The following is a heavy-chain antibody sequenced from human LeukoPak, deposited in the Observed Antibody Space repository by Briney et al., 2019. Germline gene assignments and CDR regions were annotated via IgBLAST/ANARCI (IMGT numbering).Heavy chain of an antibody. CDR2: INHSGST. J-gene: IGHJ4*02. CDR1: GGSFSGYY. Sequence: SETLSLTCAVYGGSFSGYYWSWIRQPPGKGLEWIGEINHSGSTNYNPSLKSRVTISVDTSKNQFSLKLSSVTAADTAVYYCTRATVVTPPYYFDYWGQGTLVTVSS. V-gene: IGHV4-34*01. CDR3: TRATVVTPPYYFDY. D-gene: IGHD4-23*01.